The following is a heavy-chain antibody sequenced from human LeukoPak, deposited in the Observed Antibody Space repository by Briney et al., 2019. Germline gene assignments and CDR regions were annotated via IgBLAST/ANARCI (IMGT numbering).Heavy chain of an antibody. CDR1: GFTFSSYA. CDR3: AKEVGATGGAYFDY. J-gene: IGHJ4*02. D-gene: IGHD1-26*01. Sequence: PGGSLRLSCAASGFTFSSYAMSWVRQAPGKGLEWVSAISGSGGSTYYADSVKGRFTISRDNSKNTLCLQMNSLTAEDTAAYYCAKEVGATGGAYFDYWGQGTLVTVSS. V-gene: IGHV3-23*01. CDR2: ISGSGGST.